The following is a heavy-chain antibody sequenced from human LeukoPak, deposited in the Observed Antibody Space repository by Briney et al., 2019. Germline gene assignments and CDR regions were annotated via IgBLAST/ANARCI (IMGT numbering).Heavy chain of an antibody. CDR2: IIPIFGTA. Sequence: ASVKVSCKASVYSFTSHYMHWVRQAPGQGLEWMGGIIPIFGTANYAQKFQGRVTITADESTSTAYMELSSLRSEDTAVYYCAREVSGWYYYWGQGTLVTVSS. D-gene: IGHD6-19*01. CDR3: AREVSGWYYY. V-gene: IGHV1-69*13. CDR1: VYSFTSHY. J-gene: IGHJ4*02.